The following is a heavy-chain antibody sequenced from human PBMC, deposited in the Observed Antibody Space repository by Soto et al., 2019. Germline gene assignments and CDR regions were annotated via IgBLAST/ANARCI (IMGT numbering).Heavy chain of an antibody. CDR3: ARPPGGSGRYQPLGMDV. J-gene: IGHJ6*02. CDR1: GYTFTSYY. V-gene: IGHV1-46*01. CDR2: INPSGGST. Sequence: QVQLVQSGAEVKKPGASVKVSCKASGYTFTSYYMHWVRQAPGQGLEWMGIINPSGGSTSYAQKFQGRVTMTRDTSTSTVYMELSSLRSEDTAVYYCARPPGGSGRYQPLGMDVWGQGTTVTVSS. D-gene: IGHD1-26*01.